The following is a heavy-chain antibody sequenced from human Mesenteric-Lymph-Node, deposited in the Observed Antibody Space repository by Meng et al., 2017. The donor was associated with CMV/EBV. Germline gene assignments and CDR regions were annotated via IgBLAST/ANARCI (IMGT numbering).Heavy chain of an antibody. CDR1: GYTFTANY. J-gene: IGHJ5*02. Sequence: SCKASGYTFTANYRQWVRQAPGQGLEWMGWINPNSGVTNDAQKFQGWVTMTRDTSISTAYMELSRLKSDDTALYYCAREYTSSWFDQWGQGTLVTVSS. D-gene: IGHD6-13*01. CDR3: AREYTSSWFDQ. V-gene: IGHV1-2*04. CDR2: INPNSGVT.